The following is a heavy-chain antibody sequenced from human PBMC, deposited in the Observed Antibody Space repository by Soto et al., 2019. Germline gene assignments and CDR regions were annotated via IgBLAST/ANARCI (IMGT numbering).Heavy chain of an antibody. Sequence: SETLSLTCAVSGGSIGSGGYSWSWIRQPPGKGLEWIGYIYRSGNTYYNPSLKSRVTISVDRSKNQFSLKLSSVTAADTAVYYCARGDIGAMDVWGQGTTVTVSS. V-gene: IGHV4-30-2*01. CDR2: IYRSGNT. J-gene: IGHJ6*02. CDR1: GGSIGSGGYS. CDR3: ARGDIGAMDV.